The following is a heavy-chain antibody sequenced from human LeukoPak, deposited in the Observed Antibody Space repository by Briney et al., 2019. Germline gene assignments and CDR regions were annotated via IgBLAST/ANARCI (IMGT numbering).Heavy chain of an antibody. Sequence: GGSLRLSCAASGITFSNYAMHWVRQAPGKALEWVGVMSYDGSNTYYPDSVKGRLTISRDNSKNMLYLQMNSLRTEDTAVYSCARDQSWDYISGSNFDYWGQRTLVTVSS. J-gene: IGHJ4*02. D-gene: IGHD3-10*01. V-gene: IGHV3-30*04. CDR1: GITFSNYA. CDR2: MSYDGSNT. CDR3: ARDQSWDYISGSNFDY.